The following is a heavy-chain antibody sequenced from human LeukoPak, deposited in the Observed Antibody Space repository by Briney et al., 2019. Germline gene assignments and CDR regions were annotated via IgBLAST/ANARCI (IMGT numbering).Heavy chain of an antibody. V-gene: IGHV1-69*05. CDR3: ARGVREMATISYYFDY. CDR1: GGTFSSYA. CDR2: IIPIFGTA. J-gene: IGHJ4*02. Sequence: GASVKVSCKASGGTFSSYAISWVRQAPGQGLEWMGGIIPIFGTANYAQKFQGRVTITTVESTSTAYMELSSLRSEDTAVYYCARGVREMATISYYFDYWGQGTLVTVSS. D-gene: IGHD5-24*01.